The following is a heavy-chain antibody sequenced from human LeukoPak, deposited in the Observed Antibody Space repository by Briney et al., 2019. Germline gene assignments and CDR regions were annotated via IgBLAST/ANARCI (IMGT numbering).Heavy chain of an antibody. CDR3: ARLYVLRYFDARHYFDY. D-gene: IGHD3-9*01. Sequence: SETLSLTCAVYGGSFSGYYWSWIRQPPGKGLEWIGEINHSGSTNYNPSLKSRVTISVDTSKDQFSLKLSSVTAADTAVYYCARLYVLRYFDARHYFDYWGQGTLVTVSS. V-gene: IGHV4-34*01. CDR2: INHSGST. CDR1: GGSFSGYY. J-gene: IGHJ4*02.